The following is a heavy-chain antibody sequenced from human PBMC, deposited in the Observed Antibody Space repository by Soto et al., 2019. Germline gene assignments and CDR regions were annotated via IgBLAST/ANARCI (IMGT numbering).Heavy chain of an antibody. D-gene: IGHD4-17*01. CDR3: ARLQSYDYGDFHPPHYYFDY. Sequence: SVKVSCKASGGTFRSYTISWVRQAPGQGLEWMGRIIPILGIANYAQKFQGRVTITADKSTSTAYMELSSLRSEDTAVYYCARLQSYDYGDFHPPHYYFDYWGQGTLVTVSS. CDR1: GGTFRSYT. CDR2: IIPILGIA. V-gene: IGHV1-69*02. J-gene: IGHJ4*02.